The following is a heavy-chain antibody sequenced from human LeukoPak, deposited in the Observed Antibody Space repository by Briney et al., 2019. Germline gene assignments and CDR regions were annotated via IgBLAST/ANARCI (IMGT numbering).Heavy chain of an antibody. CDR1: GGTFSSYP. CDR2: ITPIFGEA. J-gene: IGHJ4*02. Sequence: ASVKASCKVSGGTFSSYPISWVRQAPGQGLEWMGEITPIFGEAENAEKFQGRVTITADEPTSTVYMELTSLRLDDTAMYYCARNSRVASTSGLNYWGQGTLVTVSS. V-gene: IGHV1-69*13. CDR3: ARNSRVASTSGLNY. D-gene: IGHD5-12*01.